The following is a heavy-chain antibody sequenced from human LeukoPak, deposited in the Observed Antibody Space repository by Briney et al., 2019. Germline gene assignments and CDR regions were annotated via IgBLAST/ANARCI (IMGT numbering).Heavy chain of an antibody. CDR1: GYSFTSYW. D-gene: IGHD1-26*01. CDR2: IYPGDSDT. J-gene: IGHJ4*02. CDR3: VRQGGSYWENHFDF. Sequence: GESLKISCKVSGYSFTSYWIGWVRQMPGKGLEWMGIIYPGDSDTRYRPSFQGHVTISADKSISTAYLQWSSLKASDTAMYYCVRQGGSYWENHFDFWGQGTLVTVSS. V-gene: IGHV5-51*01.